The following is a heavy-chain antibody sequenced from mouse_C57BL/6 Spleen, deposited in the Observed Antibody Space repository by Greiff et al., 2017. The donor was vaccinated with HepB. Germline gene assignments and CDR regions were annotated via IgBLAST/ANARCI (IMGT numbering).Heavy chain of an antibody. Sequence: DVKLVESGAELVRPGASVKLSCTASGFNIKDDYMHWVKQRPEQCLERIGWIDPENGDTECASKFQGKATITAATSSSTAYLQTRSLTSEDTAVYYFTPRVAQATAWFAYWGQGTLVTVAA. D-gene: IGHD3-2*02. CDR2: IDPENGDT. V-gene: IGHV14-4*01. CDR1: GFNIKDDY. J-gene: IGHJ3*01. CDR3: TPRVAQATAWFAY.